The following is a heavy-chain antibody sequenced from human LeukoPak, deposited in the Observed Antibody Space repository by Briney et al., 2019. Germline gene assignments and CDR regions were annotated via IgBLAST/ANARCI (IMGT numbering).Heavy chain of an antibody. D-gene: IGHD2-8*01. CDR2: IYHSGST. Sequence: SETLSLTCAVSGGSISSSNWWSWVRQPPGKGLEWIGEIYHSGSTNYNPSLKSRVTISVDTSRNQFSLKLSSVTAADTAVYYCARDPGHAAFTNIDYWGQGTLVTVSS. CDR3: ARDPGHAAFTNIDY. J-gene: IGHJ4*02. V-gene: IGHV4-4*02. CDR1: GGSISSSNW.